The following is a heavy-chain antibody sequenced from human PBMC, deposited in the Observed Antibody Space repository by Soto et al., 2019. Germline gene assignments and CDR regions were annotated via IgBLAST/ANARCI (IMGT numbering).Heavy chain of an antibody. V-gene: IGHV4-39*01. CDR2: IYYSGRT. Sequence: SETLSLTCSVSGGSISSSDYYWGWIRQPPGEGLEWIGSIYYSGRTNYNPSLKSRVTLSLDTSKNQFSLKLSSVTSADTAVYYCARQEGYTSGCQGYWGQGTLVTVSS. D-gene: IGHD6-19*01. CDR1: GGSISSSDYY. CDR3: ARQEGYTSGCQGY. J-gene: IGHJ4*02.